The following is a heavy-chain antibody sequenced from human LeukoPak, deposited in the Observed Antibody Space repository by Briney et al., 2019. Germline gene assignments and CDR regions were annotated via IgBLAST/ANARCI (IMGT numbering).Heavy chain of an antibody. CDR2: IYYSGST. J-gene: IGHJ6*03. V-gene: IGHV4-59*01. CDR3: ARETSQKGAHYMDV. D-gene: IGHD3-16*01. Sequence: PSETLSLTCTVSGGSISSYYWSWIRQPPGKGLEYIGYIYYSGSTNYNPSLKSRLTISVDTSKNQFSLKLSSVTAADTAVYYCARETSQKGAHYMDVWGKGATVTISS. CDR1: GGSISSYY.